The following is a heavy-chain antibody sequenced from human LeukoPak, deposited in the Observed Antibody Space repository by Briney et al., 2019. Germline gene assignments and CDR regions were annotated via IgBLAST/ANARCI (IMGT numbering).Heavy chain of an antibody. V-gene: IGHV4-59*08. D-gene: IGHD1-14*01. CDR3: ARFGIALDY. CDR1: GGSISSYY. CDR2: IYYSGST. Sequence: SETLSLTCTVSGGSISSYYWSWIRQPPGKGLEWIGYIYYSGSTNYNPSLKGRVTISVDTSKNQFSLKLSSVTAADTAVYYCARFGIALDYWGQGTLVTVSS. J-gene: IGHJ4*02.